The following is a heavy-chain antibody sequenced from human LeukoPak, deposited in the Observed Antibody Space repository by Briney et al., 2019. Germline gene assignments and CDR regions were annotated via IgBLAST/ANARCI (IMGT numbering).Heavy chain of an antibody. CDR2: ISAYNGNT. Sequence: GASVKVSCKASGYTFTGYYMHWVRQAPGQGLEWMGWISAYNGNTNYAQKLQGRVTMTTDTSTSTAYMELRSLRSDDTAVYYCARDRGLEQSEYYDILTGYHNWFDPWGQGTLVTVSS. J-gene: IGHJ5*02. V-gene: IGHV1-18*04. CDR3: ARDRGLEQSEYYDILTGYHNWFDP. D-gene: IGHD3-9*01. CDR1: GYTFTGYY.